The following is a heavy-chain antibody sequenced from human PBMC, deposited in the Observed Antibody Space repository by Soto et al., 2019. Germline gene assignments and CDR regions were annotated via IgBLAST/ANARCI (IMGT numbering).Heavy chain of an antibody. J-gene: IGHJ4*02. CDR2: ISGSGGST. CDR1: GFTFSSYA. CDR3: APPASSSWYSGVSDY. D-gene: IGHD6-13*01. Sequence: EVQLLESGGGLGQPGGSLRLSCAASGFTFSSYAMSWVRQAPGKGLEWVSGISGSGGSTYYADSVKGRFTISRGNSKNTLYLQMNSLRAEDTAVYYCAPPASSSWYSGVSDYWGQGTLVTVSS. V-gene: IGHV3-23*01.